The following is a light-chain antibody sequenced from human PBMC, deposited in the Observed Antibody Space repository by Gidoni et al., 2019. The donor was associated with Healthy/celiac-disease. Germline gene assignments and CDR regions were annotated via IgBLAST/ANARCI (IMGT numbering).Light chain of an antibody. CDR2: AAS. J-gene: IGKJ5*01. CDR3: QQLNSYPSIT. CDR1: QGISSY. Sequence: IQLTQSPSSLSASVGDRVTITGRASQGISSYLAWYQQKPGKAPKLLIYAASTLQSGVPSRFSGSGSGTDCTLTISSLQPEDFATYYCQQLNSYPSITFGQGTRLEIK. V-gene: IGKV1-9*01.